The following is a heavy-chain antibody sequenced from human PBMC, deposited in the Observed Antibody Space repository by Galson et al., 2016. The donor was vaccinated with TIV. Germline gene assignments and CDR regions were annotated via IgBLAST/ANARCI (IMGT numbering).Heavy chain of an antibody. Sequence: SLRLSCAASGFAFRSSAMYWVRQAPGKGLQCVAIISYDGNYKYYADSVKGRFTISRDNSMSRLYLQMNGLTPADTALYYCPREDHQYSSGWYNYYHYYGIDFCGPGATVSVS. J-gene: IGHJ6*02. CDR2: ISYDGNYK. CDR3: PREDHQYSSGWYNYYHYYGIDF. D-gene: IGHD6-19*01. CDR1: GFAFRSSA. V-gene: IGHV3-30*04.